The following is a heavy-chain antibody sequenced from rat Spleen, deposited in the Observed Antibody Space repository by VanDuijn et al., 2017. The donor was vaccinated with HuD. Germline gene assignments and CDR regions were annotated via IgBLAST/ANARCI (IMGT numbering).Heavy chain of an antibody. V-gene: IGHV1-43*01. D-gene: IGHD1-12*02. CDR3: ATDTFYDGTYYPGGFDY. CDR1: GYTFTTYY. CDR2: INTGSGTT. J-gene: IGHJ2*01. Sequence: QIQLQQSGAALAKPGSSVKISCKASGYTFTTYYISWIKQTTGQGLEYIGYINTGSGTTNYNEKFKGKATLTVDKSSRTAFMHLDSLTPDDSAVFYCATDTFYDGTYYPGGFDYWGQGVMVTVSS.